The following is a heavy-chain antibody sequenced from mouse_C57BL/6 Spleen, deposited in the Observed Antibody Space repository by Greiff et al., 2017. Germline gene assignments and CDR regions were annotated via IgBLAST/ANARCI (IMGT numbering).Heavy chain of an antibody. Sequence: EVKLVESGGGLVQSGRSLRLSCATSGFTFSDFYMEWVRQAPGKGLEWIAASRNKANDYTTEYSASVKGRFIVSRDTSQSILYLQMNALRAEDTAIYYCARAYYYGLYAMDYWGQGTSVTVSS. CDR2: SRNKANDYTT. J-gene: IGHJ4*01. V-gene: IGHV7-1*01. CDR1: GFTFSDFY. CDR3: ARAYYYGLYAMDY. D-gene: IGHD1-1*01.